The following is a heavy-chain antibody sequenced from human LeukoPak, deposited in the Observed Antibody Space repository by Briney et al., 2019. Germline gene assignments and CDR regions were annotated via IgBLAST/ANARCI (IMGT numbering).Heavy chain of an antibody. CDR3: AREIPIGRTNFDY. J-gene: IGHJ4*02. Sequence: GGSLRLSCTVSGFTVSSNSMSWVRQAPGKGLEWVSFIYSDNTHYSDSVKGRFTISRDNTRNSLYLQMNSLRAEDTAVYYCAREIPIGRTNFDYWGQGTLVSVPS. V-gene: IGHV3-53*01. CDR2: IYSDNT. D-gene: IGHD3-3*01. CDR1: GFTVSSNS.